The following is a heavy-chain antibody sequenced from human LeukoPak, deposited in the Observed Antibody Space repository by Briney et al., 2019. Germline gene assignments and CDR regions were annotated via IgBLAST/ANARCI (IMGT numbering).Heavy chain of an antibody. Sequence: PSETLSLTCTVSGGSFSSYYWSWLRQPPGKGLEWIGYIYYSGSTNYNPSLKSRVTISVYTSKNQFSLKLSSVTAADTAVYYCARLSSSWYYYYYYYMDVWGKGTTVTVSS. J-gene: IGHJ6*03. CDR1: GGSFSSYY. V-gene: IGHV4-59*01. D-gene: IGHD6-13*01. CDR3: ARLSSSWYYYYYYYMDV. CDR2: IYYSGST.